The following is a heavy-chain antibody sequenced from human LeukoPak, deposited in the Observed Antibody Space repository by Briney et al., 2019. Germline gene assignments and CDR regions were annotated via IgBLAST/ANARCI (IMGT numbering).Heavy chain of an antibody. J-gene: IGHJ4*02. Sequence: SETLPLTCTVSGGSISSHYWSWIRQPAGSGLEWIGRIYRSGSTNYNPSLKSRVTMSVDTSKNQISLKLSSVTAADTAVYYCARDGSFYYDSSGYKTGYFDYWGQGTLVTVSS. CDR1: GGSISSHY. V-gene: IGHV4-4*07. D-gene: IGHD3-22*01. CDR3: ARDGSFYYDSSGYKTGYFDY. CDR2: IYRSGST.